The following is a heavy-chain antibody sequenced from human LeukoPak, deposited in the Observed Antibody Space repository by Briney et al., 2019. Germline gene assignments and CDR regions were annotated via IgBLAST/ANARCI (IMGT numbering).Heavy chain of an antibody. Sequence: PGGSLRLSCAASGFTFSSYGMHWVRQAPGKGLEWVAFIRYDGSNKYYADSVKGRFTISRDNSKNTLYLQMNSLRAEDTAVYYCARDYSNYEEVGNFDYWGQGTLVTVSS. CDR3: ARDYSNYEEVGNFDY. CDR2: IRYDGSNK. J-gene: IGHJ4*02. D-gene: IGHD4-11*01. V-gene: IGHV3-30*02. CDR1: GFTFSSYG.